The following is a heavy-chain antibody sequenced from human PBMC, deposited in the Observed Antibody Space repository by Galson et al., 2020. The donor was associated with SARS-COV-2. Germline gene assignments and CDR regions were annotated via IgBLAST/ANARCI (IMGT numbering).Heavy chain of an antibody. CDR1: GYTFTSYY. D-gene: IGHD6-6*01. CDR3: ARGGGQSAARPYYYFYMDV. Sequence: ASVKVSCKASGYTFTSYYIHWVRQAPGQGLEWMGIINPNSGSTTYAQKFQGRVTMTRDTSTSTVYMELSSLKSEDTAVYYCARGGGQSAARPYYYFYMDVWGKGTTVTVSS. CDR2: INPNSGST. J-gene: IGHJ6*03. V-gene: IGHV1-46*01.